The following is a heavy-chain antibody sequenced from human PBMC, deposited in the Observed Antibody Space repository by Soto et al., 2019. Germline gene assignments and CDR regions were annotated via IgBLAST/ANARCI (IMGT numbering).Heavy chain of an antibody. V-gene: IGHV1-46*01. CDR3: AREEDAGYFETSSNPLDI. CDR2: INPSGGST. D-gene: IGHD3-9*01. J-gene: IGHJ3*02. Sequence: QVQLVQSGAEVKKPGASVKVSCKASGYTFTSYYMNWVRQAPGQGLEWMGMINPSGGSTSYAQKFQGRVTMTRDTSKSTVYMELSSLRSEDTAVYYCAREEDAGYFETSSNPLDIWGQGTMVTVSS. CDR1: GYTFTSYY.